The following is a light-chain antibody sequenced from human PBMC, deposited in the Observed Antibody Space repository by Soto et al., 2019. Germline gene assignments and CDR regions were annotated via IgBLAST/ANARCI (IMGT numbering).Light chain of an antibody. CDR3: MQGTYWPRLT. CDR1: QSLVYSDGNTY. Sequence: DVVMTQSPLSLPVTLGQPASISCRSSQSLVYSDGNTYLNWFHQRPAQSPRRLIYKVSNRDSEVTDRFSGSGSGTDFTLKISRVEAEDVGVYYCMQGTYWPRLTFGGGTKVEIK. CDR2: KVS. J-gene: IGKJ4*01. V-gene: IGKV2-30*01.